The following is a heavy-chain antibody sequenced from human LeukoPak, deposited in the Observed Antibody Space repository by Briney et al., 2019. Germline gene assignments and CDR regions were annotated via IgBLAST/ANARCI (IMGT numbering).Heavy chain of an antibody. CDR3: ARLTTVTTHWFDP. J-gene: IGHJ5*02. CDR1: GASISSGGYY. V-gene: IGHV4-31*03. Sequence: SQTLSLTCTVSGASISSGGYYWSWIRQHPGKGLEWIGYIYYSGSTYSNPSPKSRVTISVDTSKSQFSLKLSSVTAADTAVYYCARLTTVTTHWFDPWGQGTLVTVSS. D-gene: IGHD4-11*01. CDR2: IYYSGST.